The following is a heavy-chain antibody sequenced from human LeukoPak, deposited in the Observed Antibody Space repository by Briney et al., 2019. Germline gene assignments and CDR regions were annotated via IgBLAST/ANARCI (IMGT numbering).Heavy chain of an antibody. CDR3: AKTTTGYSSGRYPAWPIDY. V-gene: IGHV3-23*01. J-gene: IGHJ4*02. D-gene: IGHD2-15*01. Sequence: GGSLRLSCAASGFTFGSYAMYWVRQAPGKGLEWVSGIFGSGGSAHYADSVKGRFTISRDNSKNTVYLQMDSLRAEDTATYYCAKTTTGYSSGRYPAWPIDYWGQGTRVTVSS. CDR1: GFTFGSYA. CDR2: IFGSGGSA.